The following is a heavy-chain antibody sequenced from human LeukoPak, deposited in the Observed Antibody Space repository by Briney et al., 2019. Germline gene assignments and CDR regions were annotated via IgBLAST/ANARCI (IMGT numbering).Heavy chain of an antibody. Sequence: TGGSLRLSCAASGFTFDDYAMHWVRQAPGKGLEWVSGISWNSGSIGYADSVKGRFTISRDNAKNSLYLQMNSLRAEDTALYYCAKDYSVAGMFFFDYWGQGTLVTVSS. CDR2: ISWNSGSI. V-gene: IGHV3-9*01. J-gene: IGHJ4*02. CDR3: AKDYSVAGMFFFDY. CDR1: GFTFDDYA. D-gene: IGHD6-19*01.